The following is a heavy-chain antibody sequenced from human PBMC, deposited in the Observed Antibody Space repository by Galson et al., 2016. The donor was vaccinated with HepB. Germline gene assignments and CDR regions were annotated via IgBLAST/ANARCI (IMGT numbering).Heavy chain of an antibody. CDR3: ALLIGYCDRASCSLSSYYGLDV. D-gene: IGHD2-2*01. V-gene: IGHV4-59*08. Sequence: SETLSLTCTVSGDSISPFFWTWIRQPPGKGLEWIGYVSYSGSTNYNPSLDSRVTMSADTSNNHFSLSLSSVTAADTAVYYCALLIGYCDRASCSLSSYYGLDVWGQGTTVTVFS. CDR1: GDSISPFF. J-gene: IGHJ6*02. CDR2: VSYSGST.